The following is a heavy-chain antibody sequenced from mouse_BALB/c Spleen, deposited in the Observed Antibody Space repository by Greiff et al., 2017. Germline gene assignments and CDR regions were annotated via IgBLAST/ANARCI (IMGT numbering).Heavy chain of an antibody. CDR3: ARSPQIHYYDY. V-gene: IGHV1-14*01. J-gene: IGHJ2*01. CDR2: INPYNDGT. D-gene: IGHD1-2*01. CDR1: GYTFTSYV. Sequence: VQLQQSGPELVKPGASVKMSCKASGYTFTSYVMHWVKQKPGQGLEWIGYINPYNDGTKYNEKFKGKATLTSDKSSSTAYMELSSLTSEDSAVYYCARSPQIHYYDYWGQGTTLTVSS.